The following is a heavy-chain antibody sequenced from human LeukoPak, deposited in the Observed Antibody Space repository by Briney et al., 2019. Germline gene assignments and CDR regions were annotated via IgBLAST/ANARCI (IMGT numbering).Heavy chain of an antibody. CDR3: ARDSSGYVY. Sequence: SETLSLTCPVSGYSISSGYYWGWIRQPPGKGLEWIGYIYYSGSTNYNPSLKSRVTISVDTSKNQFSLKLSSVTAADTAVYYCARDSSGYVYWGQGTLVTVSS. V-gene: IGHV4-61*01. CDR2: IYYSGST. D-gene: IGHD3-22*01. J-gene: IGHJ4*02. CDR1: GYSISSGYY.